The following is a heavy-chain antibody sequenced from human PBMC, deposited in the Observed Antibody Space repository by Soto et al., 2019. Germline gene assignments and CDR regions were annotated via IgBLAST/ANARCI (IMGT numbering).Heavy chain of an antibody. D-gene: IGHD1-1*01. CDR3: ARGRYGDY. J-gene: IGHJ4*02. CDR1: GYGFTTYG. V-gene: IGHV1-18*01. CDR2: ISAHNGNT. Sequence: QVHLVQSGAEVKKPGASVKVSCKGSGYGFTTYGITWVRQAPGQGLEWMAWISAHNGNTNYAQKPQGRVTVTRDTSTSTAYMELRSPRSDDTAVYYCARGRYGDYWGQGALVTVSS.